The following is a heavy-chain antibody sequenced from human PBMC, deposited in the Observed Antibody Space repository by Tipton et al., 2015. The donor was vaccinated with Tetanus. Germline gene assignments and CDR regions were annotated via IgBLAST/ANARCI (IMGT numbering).Heavy chain of an antibody. CDR1: GYNFRNNG. J-gene: IGHJ4*02. V-gene: IGHV3-30*03. Sequence: SLRLSCVASGYNFRNNGMHWVRQAPGKGLEWVAVISNDASHIYYADSVRGRFTMSRENNKNTVHLQMNSLRVEDTAIYYCARAPRYCGGDCYHFDYWGQGTLVTVSS. D-gene: IGHD2-21*02. CDR3: ARAPRYCGGDCYHFDY. CDR2: ISNDASHI.